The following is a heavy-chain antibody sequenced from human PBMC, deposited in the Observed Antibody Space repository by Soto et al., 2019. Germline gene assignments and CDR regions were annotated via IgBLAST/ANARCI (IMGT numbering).Heavy chain of an antibody. V-gene: IGHV4-30-2*01. CDR2: IYHSGST. CDR1: CCSISSGGCS. CDR3: ALLYYDILTGPLRGAFDI. Sequence: SDTLSLTCAVSCCSISSGGCSWSWIREPPGKGLEWIGYIYHSGSTYYNPSLKSRVTLSVDTSKNQFSLQLNSVTPEDTAVYYCALLYYDILTGPLRGAFDIWGQGTMVT. D-gene: IGHD3-9*01. J-gene: IGHJ3*02.